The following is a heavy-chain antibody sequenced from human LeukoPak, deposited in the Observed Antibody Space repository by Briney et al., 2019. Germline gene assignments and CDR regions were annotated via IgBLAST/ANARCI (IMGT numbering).Heavy chain of an antibody. CDR2: MDYSEYT. V-gene: IGHV4-59*08. D-gene: IGHD3-22*01. CDR1: GDSISSCY. J-gene: IGHJ3*01. CDR3: ARRFSSRSDGNGYYYGHDAFDV. Sequence: PSEPLSLTCSVSGDSISSCYWSWLRQPPGEAREWLGNMDYSEYTNYNPSLQSRVTMSLDTSQSQSSLQLTSVSATATAVYYCARRFSSRSDGNGYYYGHDAFDVWGQGTLVS.